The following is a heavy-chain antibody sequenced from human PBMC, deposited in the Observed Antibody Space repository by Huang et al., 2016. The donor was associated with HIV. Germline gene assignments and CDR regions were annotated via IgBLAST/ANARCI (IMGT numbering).Heavy chain of an antibody. J-gene: IGHJ4*02. CDR2: IYSGGIT. CDR1: GFSVNAYF. CDR3: ARDSTAVSGSGLDY. V-gene: IGHV3-53*01. D-gene: IGHD6-19*01. Sequence: EVQLVESGGALIQPGGSLRLSCAASGFSVNAYFMTWVRQAPGKGLEWGSGIYSGGITYYADSVKGRFTISRDNAKNTVHLQMSSLRVEDTAVYYCARDSTAVSGSGLDYWGQGTLVTVSS.